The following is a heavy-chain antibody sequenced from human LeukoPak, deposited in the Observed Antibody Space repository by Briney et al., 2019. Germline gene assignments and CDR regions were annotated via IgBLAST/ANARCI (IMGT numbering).Heavy chain of an antibody. J-gene: IGHJ4*02. V-gene: IGHV3-33*01. CDR2: IWYDGSNK. CDR3: ARERLSGIAAFDY. D-gene: IGHD6-13*01. Sequence: GGSLRLSCAASGFTFSNYGMHWVRQAPGKGLEWEAVIWYDGSNKFHADSVKGRFTISRDNSKNTVYLQMNSLRAEDTAVYYCARERLSGIAAFDYWGQGTLVTVSS. CDR1: GFTFSNYG.